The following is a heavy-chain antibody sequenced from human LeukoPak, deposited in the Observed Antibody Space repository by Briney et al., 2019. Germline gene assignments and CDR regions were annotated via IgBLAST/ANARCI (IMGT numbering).Heavy chain of an antibody. J-gene: IGHJ4*02. V-gene: IGHV3-30-3*01. CDR2: ISYDGSNK. Sequence: GRSLRLSCAASGFSFSSYAMHWVRQAPGKGLEWVALISYDGSNKYYADSVKGRFTISRDNSQSTLYMQMNSLRAEDTAVYYCARDRGAAAGTGYFDCWGQGTLVTVSS. CDR3: ARDRGAAAGTGYFDC. CDR1: GFSFSSYA. D-gene: IGHD6-13*01.